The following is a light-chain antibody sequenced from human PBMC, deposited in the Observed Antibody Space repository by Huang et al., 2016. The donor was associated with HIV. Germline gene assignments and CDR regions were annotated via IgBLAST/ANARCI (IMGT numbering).Light chain of an antibody. J-gene: IGKJ4*01. Sequence: IQLTQSPSPLSASVGDRVAITCRASEGINRYLAWYQQKPGTAPKLLIYAASTLQSGVQSRFSGDGSVTDFTLTISSLQPEDFATYYCQQLNVYPLTFGGGTKVEIK. CDR3: QQLNVYPLT. V-gene: IGKV1-9*01. CDR1: EGINRY. CDR2: AAS.